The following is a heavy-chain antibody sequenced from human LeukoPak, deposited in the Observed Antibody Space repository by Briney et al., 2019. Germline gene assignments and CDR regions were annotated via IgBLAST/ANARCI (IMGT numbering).Heavy chain of an antibody. D-gene: IGHD6-19*01. V-gene: IGHV3-7*01. CDR1: GFTFDDYA. CDR3: ARDSSGPIAASGC. CDR2: IKQDGSEK. J-gene: IGHJ4*02. Sequence: PGGSLRLSCAASGFTFDDYAMHWVRQAPGKGLEWVANIKQDGSEKYYVDSVKGRFTISRDNAKNSVDLHMSSLRAEDTAVYYCARDSSGPIAASGCWGQGTLVTVSS.